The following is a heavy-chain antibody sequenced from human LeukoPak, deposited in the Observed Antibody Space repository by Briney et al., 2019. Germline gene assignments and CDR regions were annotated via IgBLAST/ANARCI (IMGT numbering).Heavy chain of an antibody. D-gene: IGHD3-3*01. Sequence: PGGSLRLSCAASGFTLSSYEMNWVRQAPGKGLEWVSYIRSSGSTIYYADSVKGRFTISRDNAKNSLYLQMNSLRAEDTAVYYCARDFYPDYWGQGTLVTVSS. J-gene: IGHJ4*02. CDR2: IRSSGSTI. CDR1: GFTLSSYE. V-gene: IGHV3-48*03. CDR3: ARDFYPDY.